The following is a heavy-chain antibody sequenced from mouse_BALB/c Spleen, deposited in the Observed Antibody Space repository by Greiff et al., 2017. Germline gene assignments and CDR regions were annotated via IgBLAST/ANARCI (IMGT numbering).Heavy chain of an antibody. D-gene: IGHD2-2*01. CDR1: GYTFTDYV. V-gene: IGHV1-77*01. CDR2: IYPGSGST. CDR3: GRRGGYRFAY. Sequence: VQVVESGPELVKPGASVKMSCKASGYTFTDYVISWVKQRTGQGLEWIGEIYPGSGSTYYNEKFKGKATLAADKTSNTGYMQLSSLTSEDSAVYFCGRRGGYRFAYWGQGTLVTVSA. J-gene: IGHJ3*01.